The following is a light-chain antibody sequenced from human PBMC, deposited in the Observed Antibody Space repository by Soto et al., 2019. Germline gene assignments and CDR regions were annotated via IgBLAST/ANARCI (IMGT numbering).Light chain of an antibody. CDR1: QSVSNY. J-gene: IGKJ4*01. V-gene: IGKV3-11*01. CDR3: QQRSNWPPT. Sequence: EVVLTQSPATLSLSPGERATLSCRAGQSVSNYLAWYQQKTGQAPRLLIYDASNRATGIPARFSGSGSGTDFTLTVSSLEPEDFAVYYCQQRSNWPPTFGGGTKVEI. CDR2: DAS.